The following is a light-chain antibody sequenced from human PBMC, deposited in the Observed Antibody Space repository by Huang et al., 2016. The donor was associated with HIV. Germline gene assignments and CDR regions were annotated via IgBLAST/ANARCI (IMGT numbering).Light chain of an antibody. Sequence: EIVMTQSPATLSVSPGGGATLSCRASQNVRSNLAWYQQTPGQAPRLLIYDTATRASGVPARFSGSGSGTEFTLTISGLQSEDFAVYYWQQYDNWPPGLTFGGGTKVEI. V-gene: IGKV3D-15*01. CDR3: QQYDNWPPGLT. J-gene: IGKJ4*01. CDR1: QNVRSN. CDR2: DTA.